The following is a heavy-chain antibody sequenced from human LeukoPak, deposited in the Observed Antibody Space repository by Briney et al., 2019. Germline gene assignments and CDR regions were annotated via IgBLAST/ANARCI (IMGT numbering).Heavy chain of an antibody. CDR2: ISGSGGST. CDR1: GFIFGDYG. J-gene: IGHJ4*02. CDR3: AKDLQRVVVVPAAITDY. V-gene: IGHV3-23*01. D-gene: IGHD2-2*02. Sequence: PGGSLRLSCAASGFIFGDYGMSWVRQAPGKGLEWVSAISGSGGSTYYADSVKGRFTISRDNSKNTLYLQMNSLRAEDTAVYYCAKDLQRVVVVPAAITDYWGQGTLVTVSS.